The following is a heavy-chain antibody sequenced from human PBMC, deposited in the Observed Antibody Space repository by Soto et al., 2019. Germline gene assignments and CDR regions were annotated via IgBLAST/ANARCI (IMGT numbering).Heavy chain of an antibody. V-gene: IGHV3-7*01. CDR3: ARDSKEGYSTAQRYFDL. D-gene: IGHD2-8*02. Sequence: PGGSLRLSCVGSGFTFSSNWMTWVRQAPGKGREWVGNIRQDGSEKYYVDSVRGRFTISRDNAKNSLYLQMNSLRTEDSAVYYCARDSKEGYSTAQRYFDLWGRGTLVT. CDR1: GFTFSSNW. CDR2: IRQDGSEK. J-gene: IGHJ2*01.